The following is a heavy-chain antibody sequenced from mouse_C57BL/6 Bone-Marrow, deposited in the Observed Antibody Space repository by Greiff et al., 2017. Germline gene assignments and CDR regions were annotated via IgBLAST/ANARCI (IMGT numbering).Heavy chain of an antibody. D-gene: IGHD1-1*01. CDR3: ARRRVYYGSFDY. Sequence: QVQLQQPGAELAKPGASVKMSCKASGYTFTSYWITWVKQRPGQGLEWIGDIYPGSGSTNYNEKFKSKATLTVDTSSSTAYMQLSSLTSADSAVYYCARRRVYYGSFDYWGQGTTLTVSS. J-gene: IGHJ2*01. CDR2: IYPGSGST. V-gene: IGHV1-55*01. CDR1: GYTFTSYW.